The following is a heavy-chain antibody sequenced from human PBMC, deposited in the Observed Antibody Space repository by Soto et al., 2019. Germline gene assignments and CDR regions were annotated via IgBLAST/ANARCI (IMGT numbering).Heavy chain of an antibody. CDR1: GGSISSGGYY. J-gene: IGHJ4*02. D-gene: IGHD3-22*01. Sequence: PSETLSLTCTFSGGSISSGGYYWSWIRQHPGKGLEWIGYIYYSGSTYYNPSLKSRVTISVDTSKNQFSLKLSSVTAADTAVYYCARGAPSYHDSSGYYPSDYFDYWGQGTRVTVSS. V-gene: IGHV4-31*03. CDR3: ARGAPSYHDSSGYYPSDYFDY. CDR2: IYYSGST.